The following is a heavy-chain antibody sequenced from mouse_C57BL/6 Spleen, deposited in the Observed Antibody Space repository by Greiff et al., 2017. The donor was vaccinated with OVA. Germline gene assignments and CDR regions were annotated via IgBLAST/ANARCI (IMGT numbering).Heavy chain of an antibody. CDR2: IHPNSGST. D-gene: IGHD1-1*01. CDR3: ARIPMMTTVVATDD. CDR1: GYTFTSYW. J-gene: IGHJ2*01. V-gene: IGHV1-64*01. Sequence: QVQLQQPGAELVKPGASVKLSCKASGYTFTSYWMHWVKQRPGQGLEWIGMIHPNSGSTNYNEKFTSKATLTVDKSSSTAYMHRSMLTAEDSAVYYGARIPMMTTVVATDDWGQGTTLTVSS.